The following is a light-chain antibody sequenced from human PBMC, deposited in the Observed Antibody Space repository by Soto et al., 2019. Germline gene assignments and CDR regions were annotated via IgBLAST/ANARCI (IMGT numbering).Light chain of an antibody. CDR1: SSNIGSNT. CDR2: SNN. J-gene: IGLJ3*02. Sequence: QSVLTQPPSASGTPGQRVTISWYGSSSNIGSNTVNWYQQLPGTAPKLLIYSNNQRPSGVPDRFSGSKSGTSASLAISGLQSEDEADYYCAALDDSLNGPVFGGGTKGTVL. CDR3: AALDDSLNGPV. V-gene: IGLV1-44*01.